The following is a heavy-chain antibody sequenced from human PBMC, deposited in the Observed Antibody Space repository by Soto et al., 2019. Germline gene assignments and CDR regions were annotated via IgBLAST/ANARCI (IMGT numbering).Heavy chain of an antibody. CDR1: GGSISSDDW. Sequence: QVQLQESGPGLVKPSGTLSLTCAVSGGSISSDDWWTWVRQTPGKGLEWIGEIYHSGTTNYNPSLMRRVTIAVDKAKSQFSLRLDSVTAADTAVYYCARSDCYGVCRGKWLDPWGQGILGTVSS. J-gene: IGHJ5*02. V-gene: IGHV4-4*02. CDR2: IYHSGTT. D-gene: IGHD2-21*02. CDR3: ARSDCYGVCRGKWLDP.